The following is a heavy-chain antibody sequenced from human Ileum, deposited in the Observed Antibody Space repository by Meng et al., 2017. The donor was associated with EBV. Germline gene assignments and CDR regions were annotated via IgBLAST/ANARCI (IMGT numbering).Heavy chain of an antibody. V-gene: IGHV4-4*02. D-gene: IGHD1-14*01. CDR3: ARAPTGGEDHQRV. Sequence: QVLAPGPGPVSGKPSRSLSLLFAGSCVSISSYNWCSWRQQPARRVLWMVYKNYHSGITYYNPSLKRRVIMSVDTSKNQFSLKMNVMTAADTAVYYCARAPTGGEDHQRVWGQGTLVTVSS. CDR1: CVSISSYNW. CDR2: NYHSGIT. J-gene: IGHJ4*02.